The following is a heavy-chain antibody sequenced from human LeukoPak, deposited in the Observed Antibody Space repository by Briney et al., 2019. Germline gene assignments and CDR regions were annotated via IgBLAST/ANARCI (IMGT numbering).Heavy chain of an antibody. CDR1: GYTFTGYY. Sequence: ASVKVSCKASGYTFTGYYMHWVRQAPGQGLEWMGWINPNSGGTNYAQESQGRVTMTRDTSISTAYMELSRLRSDDTAVYYCARDLHNYGYDAFDIWGQGTMVTVSS. V-gene: IGHV1-2*02. CDR2: INPNSGGT. J-gene: IGHJ3*02. D-gene: IGHD3-10*01. CDR3: ARDLHNYGYDAFDI.